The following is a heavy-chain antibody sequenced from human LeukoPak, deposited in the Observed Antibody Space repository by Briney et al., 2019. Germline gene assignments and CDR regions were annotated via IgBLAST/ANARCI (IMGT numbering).Heavy chain of an antibody. CDR2: ISSSGSTI. CDR3: AGGPDIVVVPAATYGMDV. V-gene: IGHV3-11*01. CDR1: GFTFSDYY. D-gene: IGHD2-2*01. J-gene: IGHJ6*02. Sequence: GGSLRLSCAASGFTFSDYYMSWIRQAPGKGLEWVSHISSSGSTIYYADSVKGRFTISRDNAKNSLYLQMNSLRAEDTAVYYCAGGPDIVVVPAATYGMDVWGQGTTVTVSS.